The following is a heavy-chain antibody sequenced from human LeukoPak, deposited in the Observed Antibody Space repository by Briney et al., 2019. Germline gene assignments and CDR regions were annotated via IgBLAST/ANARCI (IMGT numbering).Heavy chain of an antibody. V-gene: IGHV4-59*08. J-gene: IGHJ4*02. CDR2: IYYSGTT. D-gene: IGHD6-19*01. Sequence: KPSETLSLTCTVSSGSISSYYWSWIRQPPGKGLEWIGYIYYSGTTNYNPSLKSRVTISVDTSKNQFSLKLSSVTAADTAVYYCARQDRRYSSGGYDYWGQGTLVTVSS. CDR1: SGSISSYY. CDR3: ARQDRRYSSGGYDY.